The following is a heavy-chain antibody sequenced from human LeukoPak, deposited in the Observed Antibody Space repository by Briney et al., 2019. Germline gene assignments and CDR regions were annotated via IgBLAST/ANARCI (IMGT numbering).Heavy chain of an antibody. D-gene: IGHD3-10*01. Sequence: GGSLRLSCAASGFTVSSHYMSWVRQAPGKGLEWVSVIYSGGSTYYADSVKGRFTISRDNSKNTLYLQMNSLRAEDTAVYYCARDDYYGSGYYYGMDVWGQGTTVTVSS. V-gene: IGHV3-66*02. CDR2: IYSGGST. CDR3: ARDDYYGSGYYYGMDV. CDR1: GFTVSSHY. J-gene: IGHJ6*02.